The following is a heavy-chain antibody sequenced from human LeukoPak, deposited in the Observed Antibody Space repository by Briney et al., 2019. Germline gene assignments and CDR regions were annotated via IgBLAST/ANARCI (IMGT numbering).Heavy chain of an antibody. CDR1: GYTFTSYG. CDR2: ISAYNGNT. J-gene: IGHJ6*02. CDR3: ASGITMVRGPADYYYGMDV. D-gene: IGHD3-10*01. Sequence: ASVKVSCKASGYTFTSYGISWVRQAPGQGLEWMGWISAYNGNTNYAQKLQGRVTMTTDTSTSTAYMELRSLRSDDTVVYYCASGITMVRGPADYYYGMDVWGQGTTVTVSS. V-gene: IGHV1-18*01.